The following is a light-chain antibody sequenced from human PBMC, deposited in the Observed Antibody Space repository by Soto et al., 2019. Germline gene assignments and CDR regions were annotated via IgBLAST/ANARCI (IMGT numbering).Light chain of an antibody. CDR3: QQLNSYRWT. CDR1: QGISSY. Sequence: DIQLTQSPSFLSASVGDRVTITCRASQGISSYLAWYQQKPGKAPKLLIYAASTLQSGVPSRFSGSGSGTEFTPTISSLQPENFATYYCQQLNSYRWTFGQGTKVEIK. J-gene: IGKJ1*01. V-gene: IGKV1-9*01. CDR2: AAS.